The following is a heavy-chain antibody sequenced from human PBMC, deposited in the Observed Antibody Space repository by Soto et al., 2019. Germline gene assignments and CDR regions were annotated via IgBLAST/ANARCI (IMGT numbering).Heavy chain of an antibody. D-gene: IGHD6-6*01. CDR1: GYSFTSYW. V-gene: IGHV5-51*01. CDR3: ARFLARRGYYYGMDV. J-gene: IGHJ6*02. CDR2: IYPGDSDT. Sequence: GESLKISCKGSGYSFTSYWIGWVRQMPGKGLEWMGIIYPGDSDTRYSPSFQGQVTISADKSISTAYLQWSSLKASDTAMYYCARFLARRGYYYGMDVWGQGTTVTVSS.